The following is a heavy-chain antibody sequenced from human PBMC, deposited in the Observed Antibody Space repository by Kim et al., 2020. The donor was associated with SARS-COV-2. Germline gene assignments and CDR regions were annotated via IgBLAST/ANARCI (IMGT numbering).Heavy chain of an antibody. CDR3: AKLTGASPIDY. D-gene: IGHD1-20*01. J-gene: IGHJ4*02. V-gene: IGHV3-23*01. Sequence: TYYADSVNGRFTISRDNSQSTLHLQMNSLRAEDTAIYYCAKLTGASPIDYWGQGTLVTVSS. CDR2: T.